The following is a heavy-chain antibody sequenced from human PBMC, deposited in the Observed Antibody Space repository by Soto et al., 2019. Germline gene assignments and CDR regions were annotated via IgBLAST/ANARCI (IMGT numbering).Heavy chain of an antibody. V-gene: IGHV3-33*01. CDR2: IRYDGSNT. Sequence: QVQLVESGGGVVHPGRSLRLSCAASGFTFSNYGMHWVRQAPGKGLEWVAVIRYDGSNTYYADSVKGRFTISRDNSKNTLYLQMNSLRAEDTAVYYCARGWDDDAFDIWGQGTMVTVS. D-gene: IGHD1-26*01. J-gene: IGHJ3*02. CDR1: GFTFSNYG. CDR3: ARGWDDDAFDI.